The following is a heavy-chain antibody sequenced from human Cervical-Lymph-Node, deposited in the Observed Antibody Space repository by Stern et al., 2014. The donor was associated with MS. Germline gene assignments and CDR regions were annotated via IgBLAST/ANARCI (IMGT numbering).Heavy chain of an antibody. CDR1: GGSISSGDYY. Sequence: QVQLVQSGPGLVKPSETLSLTCTVSGGSISSGDYYWGWIRQPPGKGLEWIGSIYYSGSTYYNPSLKGRATISVNTPKNPFLPQVSSVTAADTAVYYCGRLDRTLGVSADYWGQGTLVTVSS. CDR3: GRLDRTLGVSADY. D-gene: IGHD3-10*01. V-gene: IGHV4-39*01. CDR2: IYYSGST. J-gene: IGHJ4*02.